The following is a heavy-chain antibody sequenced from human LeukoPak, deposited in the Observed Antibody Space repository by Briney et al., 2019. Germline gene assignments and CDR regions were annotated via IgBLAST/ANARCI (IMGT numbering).Heavy chain of an antibody. Sequence: SETLSLTCTVSGGSISSSSYYWGWIRQPPGEGLEWIGSIYYSGSTYYNPSLKSRVTISVDTSKNQFSLKLSSVTAADTAVYYCARLITMVRGALDHWGQGTLVTVSS. J-gene: IGHJ4*02. CDR1: GGSISSSSYY. CDR3: ARLITMVRGALDH. D-gene: IGHD3-10*01. V-gene: IGHV4-39*01. CDR2: IYYSGST.